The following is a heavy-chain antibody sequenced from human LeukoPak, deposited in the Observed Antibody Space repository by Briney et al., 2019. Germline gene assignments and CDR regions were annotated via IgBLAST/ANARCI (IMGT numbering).Heavy chain of an antibody. J-gene: IGHJ4*02. Sequence: GGSLRLSCAASGFTFSSYAMSWVRQAPGKGLEWVSYISSSGSTIYYADSVKGRFTISRDNAKNSLYLQMNSLRAEDTAVYYCARVPDYGDYAALGYWGQGTLVTVSS. CDR2: ISSSGSTI. V-gene: IGHV3-48*04. CDR1: GFTFSSYA. D-gene: IGHD4-17*01. CDR3: ARVPDYGDYAALGY.